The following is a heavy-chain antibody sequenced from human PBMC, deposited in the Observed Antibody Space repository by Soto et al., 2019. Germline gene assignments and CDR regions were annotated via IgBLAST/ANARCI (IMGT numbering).Heavy chain of an antibody. D-gene: IGHD6-13*01. CDR3: ARAGFSPSCLGILATGVHGVAIDY. CDR1: GYTFISYG. Sequence: QVQLVQSGAEVKKTGASVEVSCKASGYTFISYGISWVRQAPGQGLEWMGWISAYNGKTNYAQKFKGRVTMTTDTSTSKAYMELRSLRSDDTAVYACARAGFSPSCLGILATGVHGVAIDYWGQGTLVTVSS. V-gene: IGHV1-18*01. J-gene: IGHJ4*02. CDR2: ISAYNGKT.